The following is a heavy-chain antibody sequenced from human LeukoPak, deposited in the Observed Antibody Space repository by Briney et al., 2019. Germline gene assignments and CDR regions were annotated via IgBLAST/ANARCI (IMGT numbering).Heavy chain of an antibody. Sequence: QPGGSLRLSCAASGFTFSSYEMNWVRQAPGKGLEWVSYISSSGSTIYYADSVKGRFTISRDNAKNSLYLQMNSLRADDTAVYYCARKGTSAALYYFDYWGQGTLVTVSS. J-gene: IGHJ4*02. CDR3: ARKGTSAALYYFDY. V-gene: IGHV3-48*03. D-gene: IGHD6-13*01. CDR2: ISSSGSTI. CDR1: GFTFSSYE.